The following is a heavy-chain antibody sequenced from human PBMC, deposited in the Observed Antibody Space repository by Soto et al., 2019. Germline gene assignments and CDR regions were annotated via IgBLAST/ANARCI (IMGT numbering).Heavy chain of an antibody. CDR3: ARDQNFFDSRAYYEH. Sequence: QIQLVQSAAEVKKPGASVKVSCKTSGYTFVSYGISWVRQAPGQGLEWMGWISPYNGNTNFAQRFRGRVTLTTDTSTDIVYMALGSLKSDDTAVYYCARDQNFFDSRAYYEHSGQGMLMTVSS. D-gene: IGHD3-22*01. V-gene: IGHV1-18*04. J-gene: IGHJ1*01. CDR2: ISPYNGNT. CDR1: GYTFVSYG.